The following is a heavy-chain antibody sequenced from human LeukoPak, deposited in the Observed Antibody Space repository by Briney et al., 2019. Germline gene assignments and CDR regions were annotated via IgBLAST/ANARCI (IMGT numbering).Heavy chain of an antibody. D-gene: IGHD3-22*01. V-gene: IGHV4-39*07. CDR3: ARVGDSSGYLWGFDY. J-gene: IGHJ4*02. CDR1: GGSISSSSYY. Sequence: PSETLSLTCTASGGSISSSSYYWGWIRQPPGKGLEWIGSIYYSGSTYYNPSLKSRVTISVDTSKNQFSLKLSSVTAADTAVYYCARVGDSSGYLWGFDYWGQGTLVTVSS. CDR2: IYYSGST.